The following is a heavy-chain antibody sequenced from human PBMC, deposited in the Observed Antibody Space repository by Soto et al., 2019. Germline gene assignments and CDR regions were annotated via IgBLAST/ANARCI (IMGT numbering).Heavy chain of an antibody. CDR2: IIPLTETP. D-gene: IGHD6-13*01. CDR3: AIGTRSSWSCDF. J-gene: IGHJ4*02. CDR1: GGTFSDYA. V-gene: IGHV1-69*01. Sequence: QVQVVQSGAEVKKPGSSVKVSCKASGGTFSDYAISWVRQAPGQGLEWMGGIIPLTETPVYVQTVQGRLTISADEVTRVAYMELSTLRSDDTAVYYCAIGTRSSWSCDFWGQGTLVTVSS.